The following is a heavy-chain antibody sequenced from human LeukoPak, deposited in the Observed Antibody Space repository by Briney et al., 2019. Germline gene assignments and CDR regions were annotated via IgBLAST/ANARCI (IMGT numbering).Heavy chain of an antibody. J-gene: IGHJ4*02. CDR2: IYYSGST. D-gene: IGHD2-15*01. CDR3: ARDRNCSGGSCLLTGYFDY. CDR1: GGSISSGDYY. Sequence: PSETLSLTCTVSGGSISSGDYYWSWIRQPPGKGLEWIGYIYYSGSTYYNPSLKSRVTISVDTSKNQFSLKLSSVTAADTAVYYCARDRNCSGGSCLLTGYFDYWGQGTLVTVSS. V-gene: IGHV4-30-4*01.